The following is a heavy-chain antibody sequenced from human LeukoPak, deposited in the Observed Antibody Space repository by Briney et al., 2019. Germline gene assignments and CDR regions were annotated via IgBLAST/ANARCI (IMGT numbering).Heavy chain of an antibody. V-gene: IGHV3-53*01. CDR1: GFTVSSNY. D-gene: IGHD3-22*01. CDR3: ATAAYDSGSYIVNHDY. J-gene: IGHJ4*02. CDR2: IYSGGST. Sequence: GGSLRLSCAASGFTVSSNYMSWVRQAPGKGLEWVSVIYSGGSTYYADSVKGRFTISRDNSKNTLFLQMSSPRAEDTAVYYCATAAYDSGSYIVNHDYWGQGTLVTVSS.